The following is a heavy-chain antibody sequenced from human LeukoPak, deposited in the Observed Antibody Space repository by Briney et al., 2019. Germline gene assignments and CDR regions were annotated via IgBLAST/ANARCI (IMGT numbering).Heavy chain of an antibody. CDR3: ARDSGYDLVYGMDV. CDR1: GFTFRSYG. CDR2: TWYDGSNT. Sequence: GGSLRLSCAASGFTFRSYGMHWVRQAPGKGLEWVAITWYDGSNTYYADSVKGRSTISRDNSKNTLYLQMNSLRVDDTAVYYCARDSGYDLVYGMDVWGQGTTVTVSS. D-gene: IGHD5-12*01. V-gene: IGHV3-33*01. J-gene: IGHJ6*02.